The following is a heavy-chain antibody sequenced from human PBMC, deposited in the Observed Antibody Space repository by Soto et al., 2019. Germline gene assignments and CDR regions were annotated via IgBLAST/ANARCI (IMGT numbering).Heavy chain of an antibody. V-gene: IGHV1-8*01. CDR2: MNPSNGNT. CDR1: GFTFTSYD. Sequence: QVRLVQSGAEVEKPGASVKVSCKASGFTFTSYDINWVRQATGQGLEWMGWMNPSNGNTAYAQNFQGRGTMTRDTSINTAHMELNTLRSEDTAIYSCARGDPGYCRGGDCFSPGVFDSWGQGTLVTVSS. D-gene: IGHD2-15*01. J-gene: IGHJ4*02. CDR3: ARGDPGYCRGGDCFSPGVFDS.